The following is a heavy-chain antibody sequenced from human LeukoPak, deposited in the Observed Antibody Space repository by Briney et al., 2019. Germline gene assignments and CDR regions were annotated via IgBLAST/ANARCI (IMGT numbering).Heavy chain of an antibody. Sequence: GESLRLSCAASGFTFSNYGMSWVRQAPGKGLEWVAVISYDDGSNKYYADSVKGRFTISRDNSKNTLYLQMNSLRTEDTAVYYCARESGGNTPYYFDYWGQGTLVTVSS. CDR3: ARESGGNTPYYFDY. J-gene: IGHJ4*02. D-gene: IGHD2-2*02. V-gene: IGHV3-30*03. CDR2: ISYDDGSNK. CDR1: GFTFSNYG.